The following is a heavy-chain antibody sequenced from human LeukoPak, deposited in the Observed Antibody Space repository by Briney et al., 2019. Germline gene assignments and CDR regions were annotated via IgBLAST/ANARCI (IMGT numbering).Heavy chain of an antibody. V-gene: IGHV3-7*01. CDR2: IKQDGREK. J-gene: IGHJ5*02. CDR1: GFTFSSYW. Sequence: GGSLRLSCAASGFTFSSYWMSWARQAPGKGLEWVANIKQDGREKYYVDSVKGRFTISRDNAKNSLYLRMNSLRAEDTAVYYCARALVVPAVEGAWFDPWGQGTLVTVSS. D-gene: IGHD2-2*01. CDR3: ARALVVPAVEGAWFDP.